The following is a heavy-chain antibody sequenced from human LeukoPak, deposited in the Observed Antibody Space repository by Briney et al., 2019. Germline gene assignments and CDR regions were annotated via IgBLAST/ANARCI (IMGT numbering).Heavy chain of an antibody. J-gene: IGHJ4*02. CDR1: GYTFTSYG. CDR3: ARDLGQQLVRLFDY. Sequence: GASVKVSCKASGYTFTSYGISWVRRAPGQGLEWMGWISAYNGNTNYAQKLQGRVTMTTDTSTSTAYMELRSLRSDDTAVYYCARDLGQQLVRLFDYWGQGTLVTVSS. D-gene: IGHD6-13*01. V-gene: IGHV1-18*01. CDR2: ISAYNGNT.